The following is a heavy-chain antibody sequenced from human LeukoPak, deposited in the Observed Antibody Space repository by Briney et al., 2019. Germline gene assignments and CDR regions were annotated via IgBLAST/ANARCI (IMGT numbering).Heavy chain of an antibody. CDR2: IYHGDSDT. Sequence: GEPLNISCKGSGYIFTSYLIGWVRQLPGEGLEWMGIIYHGDSDTRYSPSFQGQVTISADKSISTAYLQWSSLTASDIAMYYCARSTEFDYWGEGTLVTVSS. D-gene: IGHD5/OR15-5a*01. J-gene: IGHJ4*02. CDR3: ARSTEFDY. CDR1: GYIFTSYL. V-gene: IGHV5-51*01.